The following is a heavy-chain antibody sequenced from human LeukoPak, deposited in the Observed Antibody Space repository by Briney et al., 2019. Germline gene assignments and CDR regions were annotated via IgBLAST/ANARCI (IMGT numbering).Heavy chain of an antibody. V-gene: IGHV6-1*01. CDR3: VRDHCTGGNCYANWFDP. CDR2: THYRSKWYN. D-gene: IGHD2-15*01. J-gene: IGHJ5*02. Sequence: SQTLSLTFAISGDSVSSNSAAWNWIRQSPSRGLEWLGRTHYRSKWYNHYAVSVKSRITVNPDTSKNQFSLQLNSVTPEDTAVYYCVRDHCTGGNCYANWFDPWGQGTLVTVSS. CDR1: GDSVSSNSAA.